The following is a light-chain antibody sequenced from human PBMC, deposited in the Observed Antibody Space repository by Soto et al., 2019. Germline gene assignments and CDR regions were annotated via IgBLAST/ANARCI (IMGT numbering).Light chain of an antibody. V-gene: IGLV2-14*01. CDR2: DVS. Sequence: QLVLTQPASVSGSPGQSITISCTGTSSDVGGYNYVSWYQQLPGKAPKLMIYDVSNRPSGVSNRFSGSKSGNTASLTISGLQAEDEADYYCSSYTTSDSLVFGGGTKLTVL. J-gene: IGLJ2*01. CDR1: SSDVGGYNY. CDR3: SSYTTSDSLV.